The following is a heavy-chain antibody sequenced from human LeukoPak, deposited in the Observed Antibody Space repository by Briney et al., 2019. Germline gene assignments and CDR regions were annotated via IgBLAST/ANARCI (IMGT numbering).Heavy chain of an antibody. CDR1: GFTFSRSD. CDR3: ARGMTTSDY. J-gene: IGHJ4*02. CDR2: ISSSSSTI. Sequence: GGSLRLSCAASGFTFSRSDMNWVRQAPGKGLEWVSFISSSSSTIYYADSVKGRFTTSRDNARNSLYLQMNSLRDEDTAVYYCARGMTTSDYWGQGTLVTVSS. V-gene: IGHV3-48*02. D-gene: IGHD4-11*01.